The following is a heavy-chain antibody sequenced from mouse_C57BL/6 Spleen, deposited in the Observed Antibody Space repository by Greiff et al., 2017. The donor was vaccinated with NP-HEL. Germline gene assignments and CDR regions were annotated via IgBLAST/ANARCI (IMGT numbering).Heavy chain of an antibody. J-gene: IGHJ2*01. CDR2: IRNKANGYTT. CDR1: GFTFTDYY. Sequence: DVKLVESGGGLVQPGGSLSLSCAASGFTFTDYYMSWVRQPPGQALEWLGFIRNKANGYTTEYGASVKGRVTISRDNSQSILYLQMNALRAEDSATYYCARYKVPGFDYWGQGTTLTVSS. V-gene: IGHV7-3*01. CDR3: ARYKVPGFDY.